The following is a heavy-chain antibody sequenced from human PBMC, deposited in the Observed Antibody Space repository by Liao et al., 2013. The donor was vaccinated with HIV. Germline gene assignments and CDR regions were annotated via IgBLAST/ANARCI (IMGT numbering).Heavy chain of an antibody. D-gene: IGHD4-17*01. CDR3: ARSPYGDMGYFHR. CDR1: GESFSGYY. Sequence: QVQLQQWGAGLLKPSETLSLTCAVYGESFSGYYWSWIRQPPGKGLEWIGYIYYSGSTYYNPSLKSRLTISVDTSKNQFSLKLSSVTAADTALYYCARSPYGDMGYFHRWGQGTLVTVSS. J-gene: IGHJ1*01. V-gene: IGHV4-34*01. CDR2: IYYSGST.